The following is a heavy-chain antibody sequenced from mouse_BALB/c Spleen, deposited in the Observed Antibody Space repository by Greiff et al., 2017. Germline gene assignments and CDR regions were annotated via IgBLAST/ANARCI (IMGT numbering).Heavy chain of an antibody. CDR1: GYTFTSYW. Sequence: QVQLQQPGAELVKPGASVKLSCKASGYTFTSYWMHWVKQRPGQGLEWIGEIDPSDSYTNYNQKFKGKTTLTVDKSSSTAYMQLSSLTSEDSAVYYCGRNGRFAYWGQGTLVTVSA. J-gene: IGHJ3*01. D-gene: IGHD1-2*01. CDR2: IDPSDSYT. V-gene: IGHV1-69*02. CDR3: GRNGRFAY.